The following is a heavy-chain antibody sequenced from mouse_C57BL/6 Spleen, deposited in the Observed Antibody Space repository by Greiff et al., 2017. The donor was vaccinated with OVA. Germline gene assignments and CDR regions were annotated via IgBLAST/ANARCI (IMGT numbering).Heavy chain of an antibody. V-gene: IGHV1-19*01. D-gene: IGHD1-1*01. Sequence: SGPVLVKPGASVKMSCKASGYTFTDYYMNWVKQSHGKSLEWIGVINPYNGGTSYNQKFKGKATLTVDKSSSTAYMELNSLTSEDSAVYYCARGELRSYYAMDYWGQGTSVTVSS. CDR3: ARGELRSYYAMDY. CDR1: GYTFTDYY. J-gene: IGHJ4*01. CDR2: INPYNGGT.